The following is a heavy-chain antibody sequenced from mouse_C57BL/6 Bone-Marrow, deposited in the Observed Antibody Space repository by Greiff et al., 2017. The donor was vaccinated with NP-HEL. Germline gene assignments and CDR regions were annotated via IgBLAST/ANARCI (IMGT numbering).Heavy chain of an antibody. J-gene: IGHJ1*03. CDR3: ARSGIGYGNCHDYYWYFDV. V-gene: IGHV1-53*01. D-gene: IGHD2-1*01. Sequence: QVQLQQPGTELVKPGASVKLSCKASGYTFTSYWMHWVKQRPGQGLEWIGNINPSNGGTNYNEKFKSKATLTVDKSSSTAYMQLSRLTSEDSAVYYCARSGIGYGNCHDYYWYFDVWGTGTTVTVSS. CDR1: GYTFTSYW. CDR2: INPSNGGT.